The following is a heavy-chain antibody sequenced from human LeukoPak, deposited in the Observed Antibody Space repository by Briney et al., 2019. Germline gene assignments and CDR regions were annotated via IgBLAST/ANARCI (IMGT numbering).Heavy chain of an antibody. CDR2: INPNSGGT. CDR3: ARGKSSMAAPNWFDP. D-gene: IGHD6-6*01. J-gene: IGHJ5*02. V-gene: IGHV1-2*02. CDR1: GYTFSGYY. Sequence: ASVKVSCKAYGYTFSGYYMHWVRQAPGQGLEWMGWINPNSGGTSYAQKFQGRVTMTRDTSISTAYMELSSLRSDDTAVYFCARGKSSMAAPNWFDPWGQGTLVTVPS.